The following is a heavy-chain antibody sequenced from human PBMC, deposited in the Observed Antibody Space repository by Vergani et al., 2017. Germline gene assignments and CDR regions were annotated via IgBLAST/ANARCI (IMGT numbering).Heavy chain of an antibody. CDR2: IWYDGSNK. CDR3: ARATNDFWSGAYYYYYGMDV. J-gene: IGHJ6*02. V-gene: IGHV3-33*01. CDR1: GFTFSSYG. D-gene: IGHD3-3*01. Sequence: QVQLVESGGGVVQPGRSLRLSCAASGFTFSSYGMHWVRQAPGKGLEWVAVIWYDGSNKYYADSVKGRFTISRDNSKNTLYLQMNSLRAEDTAVYYCARATNDFWSGAYYYYYGMDVWGQGTTVTVSS.